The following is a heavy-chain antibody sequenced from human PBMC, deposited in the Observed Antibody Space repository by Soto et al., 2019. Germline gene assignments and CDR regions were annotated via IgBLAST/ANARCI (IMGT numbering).Heavy chain of an antibody. Sequence: EVQLVESGGGLVQPGGSLRLSCAASGFTFSSYWMNWVRQAPGKGLEWVANIKQDGSAKYYVDSVKGRFTISRDNARNSLYLKMNGLGRGDPAVFYCGGGGGWYIPQGGRGPLVPVSS. CDR2: IKQDGSAK. CDR3: GGGGGWYIPQ. V-gene: IGHV3-7*04. CDR1: GFTFSSYW. D-gene: IGHD6-19*01. J-gene: IGHJ1*01.